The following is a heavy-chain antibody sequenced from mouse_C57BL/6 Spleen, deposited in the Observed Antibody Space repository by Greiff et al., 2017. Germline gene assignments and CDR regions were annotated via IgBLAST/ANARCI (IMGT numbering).Heavy chain of an antibody. J-gene: IGHJ3*01. V-gene: IGHV1-42*01. CDR1: GYSFTGYY. D-gene: IGHD6-2*01. CDR2: INPSTGGT. CDR3: ARSWVSGAY. Sequence: VQLQQSGPELVKPGASVKISCKASGYSFTGYYMNWVKQSPEKSLEWIGEINPSTGGTTYNQKFKAKATLTVDKSSSTAYMQLKSLTSEDSAVYYCARSWVSGAYWGQGTLVTVSA.